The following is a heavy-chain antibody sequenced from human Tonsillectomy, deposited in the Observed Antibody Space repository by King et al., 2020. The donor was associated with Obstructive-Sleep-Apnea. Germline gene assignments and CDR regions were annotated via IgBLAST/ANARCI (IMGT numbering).Heavy chain of an antibody. CDR2: ISAYNGNT. Sequence: QLVQSGAEVKKPGASVKVSCKASGYMFTSYGISWVRQAPGQGLEWMGWISAYNGNTNYAQKVQGRVTMTTDTSTSTAYMELRSLRSDDTAVYYCARNPYSTGWYSGWIDYWGQGTLVTVSS. J-gene: IGHJ4*02. CDR3: ARNPYSTGWYSGWIDY. V-gene: IGHV1-18*04. D-gene: IGHD6-19*01. CDR1: GYMFTSYG.